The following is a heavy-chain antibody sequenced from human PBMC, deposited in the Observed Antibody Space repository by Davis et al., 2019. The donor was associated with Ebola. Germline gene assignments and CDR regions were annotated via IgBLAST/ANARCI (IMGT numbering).Heavy chain of an antibody. CDR2: IYYSGKT. V-gene: IGHV4-39*01. CDR1: GGSVTCGRYY. CDR3: ARRVWESSGWYFDF. Sequence: MPSETLSLTSPVPGGSVTCGRYYWGWVRQPLAKGLEWIGRIYYSGKTYYNSSLKSRITISVDTSKNQFSLQLSSVTAADTAVYYCARRVWESSGWYFDFWGRGTLVTVSS. J-gene: IGHJ2*01. D-gene: IGHD1-26*01.